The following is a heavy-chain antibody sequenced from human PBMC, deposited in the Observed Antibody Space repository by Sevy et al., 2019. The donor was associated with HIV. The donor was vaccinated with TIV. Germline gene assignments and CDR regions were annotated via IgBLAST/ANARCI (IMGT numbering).Heavy chain of an antibody. CDR3: ARLTGGVDSGFQH. Sequence: LETLSLTCAVSGGSISSRNWWSWVRQPPGRGLEWIGEIYHSGSTNNNPSLKSRVNISLDKSKNQFSLKLSSVTAADTAVYYCARLTGGVDSGFQHWGQGTLVTVSS. J-gene: IGHJ1*01. D-gene: IGHD3-16*01. V-gene: IGHV4-4*02. CDR1: GGSISSRNW. CDR2: IYHSGST.